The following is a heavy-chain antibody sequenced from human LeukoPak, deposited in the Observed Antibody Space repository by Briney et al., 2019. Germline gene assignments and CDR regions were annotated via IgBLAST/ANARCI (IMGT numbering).Heavy chain of an antibody. CDR1: GYTFTGYY. J-gene: IGHJ4*02. CDR3: AREQPSNQLHDY. V-gene: IGHV1-2*07. Sequence: ASVKVSCKASGYTFTGYYMHWVRQAPRQGLEWMGWINPISGGTNYAHKFQGRVTMTRDTSISTAFMELSRLRSDDTAVYYCAREQPSNQLHDYWGQGTLVTVSS. D-gene: IGHD1-7*01. CDR2: INPISGGT.